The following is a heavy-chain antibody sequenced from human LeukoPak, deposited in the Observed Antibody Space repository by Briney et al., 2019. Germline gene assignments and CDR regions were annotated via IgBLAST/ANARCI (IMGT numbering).Heavy chain of an antibody. Sequence: ASVKVSCKASGYTFTSYDINWVRQAPGQGLEWMGWMNPNRGNTDYAQKFQGRVTMTRNTSRSTAYMELSSLRSEATAVYYCATMYYYDSSGYTPFDYWGQGTLVTVSS. J-gene: IGHJ4*02. V-gene: IGHV1-8*01. D-gene: IGHD3-22*01. CDR3: ATMYYYDSSGYTPFDY. CDR2: MNPNRGNT. CDR1: GYTFTSYD.